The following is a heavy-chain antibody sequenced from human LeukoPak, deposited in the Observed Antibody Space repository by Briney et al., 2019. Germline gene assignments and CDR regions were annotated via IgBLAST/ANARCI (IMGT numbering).Heavy chain of an antibody. CDR2: IYPGDSDT. CDR3: ARLVYSSGLASYFDY. D-gene: IGHD6-19*01. CDR1: GYTFTTHW. Sequence: GESLKISCKGSGYTFTTHWIGWVRQMPGKGLEWMGIIYPGDSDTRYSPSFEGQVTISADKSISTAYLQWSSLKESDTAMYYCARLVYSSGLASYFDYWGQGTLVTVSS. J-gene: IGHJ4*02. V-gene: IGHV5-51*01.